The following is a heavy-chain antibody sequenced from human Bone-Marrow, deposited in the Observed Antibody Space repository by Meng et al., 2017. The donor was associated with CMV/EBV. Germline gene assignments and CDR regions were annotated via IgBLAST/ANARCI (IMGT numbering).Heavy chain of an antibody. D-gene: IGHD1-26*01. J-gene: IGHJ4*02. Sequence: GESLKISCAASGFTFSSYAMHWVRQAPGKGLEWVAVISYDGSNKYYADSVKGRFTISRDNSKNTLYLQMNSLRAEDTAVYYCARAHGVGALGYWGQGTLVTVSS. CDR1: GFTFSSYA. CDR2: ISYDGSNK. V-gene: IGHV3-30*04. CDR3: ARAHGVGALGY.